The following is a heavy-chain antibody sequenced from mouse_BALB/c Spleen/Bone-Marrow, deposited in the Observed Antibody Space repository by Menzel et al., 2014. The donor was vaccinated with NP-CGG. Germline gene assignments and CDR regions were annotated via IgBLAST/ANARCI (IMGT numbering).Heavy chain of an antibody. Sequence: XXGGGLVKVGESLKLSCAASGFTFSTYYMSWVRQTPEKRLELVAAIYTNDGSTYYPDTVKGRFAISRDNAKNTLYQQISSLKSENTALCYGATLAFYAVVCWRQETSVAASS. CDR3: ATLAFYAVVC. CDR1: GFTFSTYY. V-gene: IGHV5-6-2*01. CDR2: IYTNDGST. J-gene: IGHJ4*01.